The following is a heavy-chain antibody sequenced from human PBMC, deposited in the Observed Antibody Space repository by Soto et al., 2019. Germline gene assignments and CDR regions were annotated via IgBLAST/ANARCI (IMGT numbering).Heavy chain of an antibody. V-gene: IGHV4-31*03. CDR2: IYYSGST. Sequence: QLQLQESGPGLVKPSQTLSLACTVSGGSFSSGGYYWSWIRQLPGKGLEWIGYIYYSGSTYYNPFLKSRFTISLDTSKTQFSLKLSSVTAADTAVYYCARATSFSGHHGYWGQGTLVTVSS. CDR1: GGSFSSGGYY. CDR3: ARATSFSGHHGY. D-gene: IGHD2-8*02. J-gene: IGHJ4*02.